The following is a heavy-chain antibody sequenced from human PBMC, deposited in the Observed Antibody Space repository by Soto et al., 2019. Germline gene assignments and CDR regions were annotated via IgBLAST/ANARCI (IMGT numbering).Heavy chain of an antibody. D-gene: IGHD6-19*01. V-gene: IGHV1-18*04. J-gene: IGHJ2*01. CDR1: GYTFTSYG. Sequence: ASVKVSCKASGYTFTSYGISWVRQAPGQGLEWMGWFRAYHGYTNYAQKFQGRVTVTTETSAITAYMELRNLISDDTAIYYCARASYGYRSGWYGVYLEFWGRGTLVTVSS. CDR3: ARASYGYRSGWYGVYLEF. CDR2: FRAYHGYT.